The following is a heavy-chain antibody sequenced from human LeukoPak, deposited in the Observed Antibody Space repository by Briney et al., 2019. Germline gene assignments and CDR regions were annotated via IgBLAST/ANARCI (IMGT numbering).Heavy chain of an antibody. CDR2: INPNSGGT. J-gene: IGHJ3*02. V-gene: IGHV1-2*02. CDR3: ARRRVYDILTSYAFDI. CDR1: GYTFTSYD. Sequence: VASVKVSCKASGYTFTSYDINWVRQAPGQGLEWMGWINPNSGGTNYAQKFQGRVTMTRDTSISTAYMELSSLRSDDTTVYYCARRRVYDILTSYAFDIWGQGTMVTVSS. D-gene: IGHD3-9*01.